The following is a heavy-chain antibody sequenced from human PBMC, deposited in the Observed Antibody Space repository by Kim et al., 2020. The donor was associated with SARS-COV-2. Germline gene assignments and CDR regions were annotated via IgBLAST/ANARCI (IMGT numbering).Heavy chain of an antibody. V-gene: IGHV1-69*13. D-gene: IGHD3-10*01. Sequence: SVKVSCRTSGDSFSNFALSWVRQAPGEGLEWMGGIIPIFHTPKYPQKFQGRVTITADASTSTAYLELSSLRSDDTAIYFCSTAPTMLRRAYYFDSWGQ. J-gene: IGHJ4*02. CDR2: IIPIFHTP. CDR3: STAPTMLRRAYYFDS. CDR1: GDSFSNFA.